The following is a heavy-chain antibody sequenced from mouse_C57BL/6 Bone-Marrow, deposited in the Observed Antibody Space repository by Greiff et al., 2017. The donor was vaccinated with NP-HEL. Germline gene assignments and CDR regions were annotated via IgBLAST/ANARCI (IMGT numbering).Heavy chain of an antibody. D-gene: IGHD3-1*01. CDR2: ISDGGSYT. J-gene: IGHJ4*01. CDR3: EREGSPAMDY. Sequence: EVQGVESGGGLVKPGGSLKLSCAASGFTFSSYAMSWVRQTPEKRLEWVATISDGGSYTYYPDNVKGRFTISRDNAKNNLYLQLSHLKSEDTAMYYCEREGSPAMDYWGQGTAVTVSS. V-gene: IGHV5-4*01. CDR1: GFTFSSYA.